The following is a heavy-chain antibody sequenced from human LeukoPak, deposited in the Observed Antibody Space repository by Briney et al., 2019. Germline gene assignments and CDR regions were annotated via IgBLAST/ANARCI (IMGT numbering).Heavy chain of an antibody. J-gene: IGHJ4*02. V-gene: IGHV4-4*07. CDR1: GDSISNYY. Sequence: PSETLSLTCTVSGDSISNYYWSWIRQPAGKGLEWIGHIYTSGSTNYNPSLKSRVTMSVDTSKNQFSLKLKSVTAADTAVYYCARVKMTSITSHDYWGQGTLVTVSS. CDR2: IYTSGST. CDR3: ARVKMTSITSHDY. D-gene: IGHD2-21*02.